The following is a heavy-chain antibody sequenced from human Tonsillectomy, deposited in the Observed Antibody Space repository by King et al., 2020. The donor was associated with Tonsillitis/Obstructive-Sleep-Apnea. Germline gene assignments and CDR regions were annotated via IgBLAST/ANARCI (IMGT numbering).Heavy chain of an antibody. CDR2: MYYSGST. J-gene: IGHJ4*02. V-gene: IGHV4-39*01. CDR3: ARLRYCSGGSCYSDY. D-gene: IGHD2-15*01. Sequence: LPLQESGPGLVKPSETLSLTCTVSGGSISSSSYYWGWIRQPPGKGLEWIGSMYYSGSTYYNPSLKSRVTISVDTSKNQFSLKLSSVTAADTAVYYCARLRYCSGGSCYSDYWGQGTLVTVSS. CDR1: GGSISSSSYY.